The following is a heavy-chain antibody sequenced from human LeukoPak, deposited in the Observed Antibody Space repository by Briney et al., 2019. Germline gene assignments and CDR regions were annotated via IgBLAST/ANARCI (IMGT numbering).Heavy chain of an antibody. CDR1: GFTFSSYA. V-gene: IGHV3-30-3*01. D-gene: IGHD3-22*01. CDR2: ISCDGSNK. CDR3: ARAKVTMIEYYFDY. J-gene: IGHJ4*02. Sequence: PGGSLRLSCAASGFTFSSYAMHWVRQAPGKGLEWVAVISCDGSNKYYADSVKGRFTISRDNSKNTLYLQMNSLRAEDTAVYYCARAKVTMIEYYFDYWGQGTLVTVSS.